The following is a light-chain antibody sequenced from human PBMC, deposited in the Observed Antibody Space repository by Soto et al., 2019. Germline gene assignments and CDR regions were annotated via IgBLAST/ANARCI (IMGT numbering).Light chain of an antibody. J-gene: IGKJ5*01. CDR2: GAS. CDR3: QQRSNWPPIT. V-gene: IGKV3D-20*02. CDR1: QSVTNSF. Sequence: EIVLAQSPGTLSLSPGERATLSCRASQSVTNSFLAWYQQKPGQAPRLLIYGASRRATGIPDRFTGSGSGTDFTLTISRLEPEDFAVYYCQQRSNWPPITFGQGTRLEI.